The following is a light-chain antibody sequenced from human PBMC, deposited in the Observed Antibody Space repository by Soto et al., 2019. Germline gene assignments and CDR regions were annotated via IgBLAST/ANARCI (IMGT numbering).Light chain of an antibody. J-gene: IGKJ5*01. CDR2: GAS. CDR1: QSISIH. CDR3: QHTYTTPEIT. Sequence: DIQMTQSPSSLSASVGDRFTITCRASQSISIHLSWYQQKPGKAPNLLIYGASSLKSGVPARFRGSGSGTDFTLTISSLQPEDFAIYYCQHTYTTPEITFGQGTRLEI. V-gene: IGKV1-39*01.